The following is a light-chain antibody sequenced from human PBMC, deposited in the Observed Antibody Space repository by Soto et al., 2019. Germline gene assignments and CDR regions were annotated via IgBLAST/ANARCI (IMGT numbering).Light chain of an antibody. Sequence: DIQMTQSPSSLSASVGDRVTITCRASQSISSYLNWYQQKPGKAPKLLIYAASSLQSGVPSRFSGSGSGREFTLTISSLQSEDFAIYSCHQYNSWPWTFGQGTKVDI. CDR3: HQYNSWPWT. J-gene: IGKJ1*01. V-gene: IGKV1-39*01. CDR2: AAS. CDR1: QSISSY.